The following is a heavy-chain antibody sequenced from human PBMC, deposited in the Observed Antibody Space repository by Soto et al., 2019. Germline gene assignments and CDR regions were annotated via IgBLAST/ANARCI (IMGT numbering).Heavy chain of an antibody. CDR1: GFTFSSYG. D-gene: IGHD2-2*01. CDR3: AKDFFSGVVPAATYYFDY. Sequence: GGSLRLSCAASGFTFSSYGMHWVRQAPGKGLEWVAVISYDGSNKYYADSVKGRFTISRDNSKNTLYLQMNSLRAEDTAVYYCAKDFFSGVVPAATYYFDYWGQGTLVTVSS. V-gene: IGHV3-30*18. J-gene: IGHJ4*02. CDR2: ISYDGSNK.